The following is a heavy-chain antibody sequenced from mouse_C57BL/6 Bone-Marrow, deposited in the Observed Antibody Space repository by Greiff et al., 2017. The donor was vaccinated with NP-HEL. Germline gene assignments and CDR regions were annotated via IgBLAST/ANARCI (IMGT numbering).Heavy chain of an antibody. Sequence: QVQLKESGAELVKPGASVKMSCKASGYTFTSYWITWVKQRPGQGLEWIGDIYPGSGSTNYNEKFKSKATLTVDTSSSTAYMQLSSLTSEDSAVYYCARKAPIYYGYDFDYWGQGTTLTVSS. J-gene: IGHJ2*01. CDR2: IYPGSGST. V-gene: IGHV1-55*01. CDR3: ARKAPIYYGYDFDY. CDR1: GYTFTSYW. D-gene: IGHD2-2*01.